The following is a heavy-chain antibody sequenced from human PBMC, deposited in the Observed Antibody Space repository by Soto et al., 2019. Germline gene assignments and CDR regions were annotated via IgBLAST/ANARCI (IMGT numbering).Heavy chain of an antibody. CDR1: GDSISTVDYF. CDR3: ARGRYCLTGRCFPNWFDS. V-gene: IGHV4-30-4*01. Sequence: SETLSLTCSVSGDSISTVDYFWAWIRQPPGQALEYIGYIYKSATTYYNPSFEGRVAISLDTSRSHFSLNVTSVTAADTAVYFCARGRYCLTGRCFPNWFDSWGQGTLVTVSS. J-gene: IGHJ5*01. D-gene: IGHD2-15*01. CDR2: IYKSATT.